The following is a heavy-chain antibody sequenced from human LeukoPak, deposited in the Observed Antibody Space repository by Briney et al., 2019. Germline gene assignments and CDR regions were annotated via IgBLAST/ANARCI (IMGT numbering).Heavy chain of an antibody. J-gene: IGHJ4*02. D-gene: IGHD2-21*01. Sequence: PGGSLRLSCVASGFPFRDYYFSWVRQAPGQGLEWLSFISASGNIIHYEDSVKGRFTISRDDAKNSVFLQMDSLRTEDTALYYCARHKVITPFDSWGQGTLVTVSS. CDR2: ISASGNII. V-gene: IGHV3-11*01. CDR1: GFPFRDYY. CDR3: ARHKVITPFDS.